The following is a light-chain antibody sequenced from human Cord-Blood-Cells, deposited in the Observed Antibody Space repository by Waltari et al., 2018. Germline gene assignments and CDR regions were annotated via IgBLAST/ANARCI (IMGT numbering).Light chain of an antibody. CDR2: DVS. Sequence: QSALTQPASVSGSPGQSITISCTGTSSDVGGYNYVSWYQQHPSKAPKLMIYDVSKRPSGVSNRFSGSKSGNTASLTISGLQAEDEADYYCSSYTSSSTYVVFGGGTKLTVL. V-gene: IGLV2-14*01. J-gene: IGLJ2*01. CDR3: SSYTSSSTYVV. CDR1: SSDVGGYNY.